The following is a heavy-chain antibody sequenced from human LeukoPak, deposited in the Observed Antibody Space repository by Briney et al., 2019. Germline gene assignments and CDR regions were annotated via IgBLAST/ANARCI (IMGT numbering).Heavy chain of an antibody. D-gene: IGHD6-6*01. CDR2: INPNSGGT. J-gene: IGHJ6*03. Sequence: ASVRVSCKASGYTFTGYYMHWVRQAPGQGLEWMGWINPNSGGTNYAQKFQGRVTMTRDTSISTAYMELSRLRSDDTAVYYCARVLEYSSSSRTYYYYYYMDVWGKGTTVTGSS. CDR3: ARVLEYSSSSRTYYYYYYMDV. CDR1: GYTFTGYY. V-gene: IGHV1-2*02.